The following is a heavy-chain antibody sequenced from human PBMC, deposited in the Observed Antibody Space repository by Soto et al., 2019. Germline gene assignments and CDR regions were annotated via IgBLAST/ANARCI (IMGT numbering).Heavy chain of an antibody. Sequence: VQLVESGGGVVQPGRSLRLSCAASGFTFSAYAMHWVRQAPGKGLEWVAVVSHDGRNTHYADSVKRRFTISRDSSKNTVSLEMTSLRAEDTAVYYCAKGGRQWMVTSDFNYWGQGALVTVSS. V-gene: IGHV3-30*18. J-gene: IGHJ4*02. CDR1: GFTFSAYA. D-gene: IGHD6-19*01. CDR2: VSHDGRNT. CDR3: AKGGRQWMVTSDFNY.